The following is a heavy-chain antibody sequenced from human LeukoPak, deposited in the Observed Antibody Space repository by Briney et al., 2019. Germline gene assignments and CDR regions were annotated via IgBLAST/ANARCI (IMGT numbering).Heavy chain of an antibody. CDR3: ARESIAVAGAPFDY. CDR2: ISSGSTI. Sequence: PGGSLRLSCAASGFTFSSYEMNWVRHAPEQGLGWDSYISSGSTIYDADSVKGRFTISRENATNSLYLQMNSLRAEDTAVYYCARESIAVAGAPFDYWGQGTLVTVSS. J-gene: IGHJ4*02. CDR1: GFTFSSYE. V-gene: IGHV3-48*03. D-gene: IGHD6-19*01.